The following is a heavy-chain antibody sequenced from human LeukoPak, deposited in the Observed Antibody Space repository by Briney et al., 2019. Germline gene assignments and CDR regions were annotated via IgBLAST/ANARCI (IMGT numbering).Heavy chain of an antibody. CDR3: ARDEGGDNWFDP. V-gene: IGHV3-23*01. D-gene: IGHD3-16*01. Sequence: GGSLRLSCAASGFTFSSYAMSWVRQAPGKGLEWVSAISGSGGSTYYADSVKGRFTISRDNAKNSLYLQMNSLRAEDTAVYYCARDEGGDNWFDPWGQGTLVTVSS. CDR2: ISGSGGST. CDR1: GFTFSSYA. J-gene: IGHJ5*02.